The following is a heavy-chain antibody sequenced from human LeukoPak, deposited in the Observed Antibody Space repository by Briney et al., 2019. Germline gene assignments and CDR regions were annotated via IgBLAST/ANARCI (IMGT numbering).Heavy chain of an antibody. V-gene: IGHV6-1*01. CDR1: GDSVSSNSAA. J-gene: IGHJ4*02. CDR2: TYYRSKWYN. Sequence: SQTLSLTCAISGDSVSSNSAAWNWIRQSPSRGLEWLGRTYYRSKWYNDYAVSVKSRITINPDTSKNQFSLQLNSVTPEDTAVYYCARALGITMVRGVIIPFDYWGQGTLVTVSS. CDR3: ARALGITMVRGVIIPFDY. D-gene: IGHD3-10*01.